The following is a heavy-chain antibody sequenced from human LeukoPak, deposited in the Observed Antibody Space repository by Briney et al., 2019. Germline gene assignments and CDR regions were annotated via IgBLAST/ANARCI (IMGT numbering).Heavy chain of an antibody. J-gene: IGHJ4*02. CDR1: GFTFDEYG. CDR3: ARDSFSGSSLDY. CDR2: INWDGGST. V-gene: IGHV3-20*04. D-gene: IGHD1-26*01. Sequence: GGSLRLSCAASGFTFDEYGMSWVRQASGKGLEWVSSINWDGGSTAYADSVQGRFTISRDNAKNSLHLQMKSLRAEDTALYYCARDSFSGSSLDYWGQGTLVTVSS.